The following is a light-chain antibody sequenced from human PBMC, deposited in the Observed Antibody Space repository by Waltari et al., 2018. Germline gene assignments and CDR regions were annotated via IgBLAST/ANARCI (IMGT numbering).Light chain of an antibody. V-gene: IGKV3-15*01. CDR3: QQYNNWPPLFT. Sequence: EIVMTRSPATLSVSPGERATLSCRASQSVSSNLAWYQQKPGQAPRLLIYGASTRATGIPARFSGSGSGTEFTLTISSLQSEDFAVYYCQQYNNWPPLFTFGPGTKVDIK. CDR2: GAS. J-gene: IGKJ3*01. CDR1: QSVSSN.